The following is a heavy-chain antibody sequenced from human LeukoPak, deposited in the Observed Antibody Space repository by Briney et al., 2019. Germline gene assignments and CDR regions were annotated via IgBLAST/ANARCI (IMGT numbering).Heavy chain of an antibody. D-gene: IGHD4-17*01. CDR3: AREGHDYGDYGDY. CDR2: ISSSSSYI. V-gene: IGHV3-21*01. J-gene: IGHJ4*02. CDR1: GFTFSSYS. Sequence: GGSLRLSCAASGFTFSSYSMNWVRQAPGKGLEWVSSISSSSSYIYYADSVKGRFTISRDNAKNSLYLQMNSLRAEDTAAYYCAREGHDYGDYGDYWGQGTLVTVSS.